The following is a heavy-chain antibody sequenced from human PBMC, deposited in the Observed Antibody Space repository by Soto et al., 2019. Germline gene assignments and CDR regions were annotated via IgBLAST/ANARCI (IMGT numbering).Heavy chain of an antibody. CDR3: AREVGAILYYFDY. CDR1: GGTFSSYA. J-gene: IGHJ4*02. V-gene: IGHV1-69*13. CDR2: IIPIFGTA. Sequence: GASVKVSCKASGGTFSSYAISWVRQAPGQGLEWMGGIIPIFGTANYAQKFQGRVTITADESTSTAYMELSSLRSGDTAVYYCAREVGAILYYFDYWGQGTLVTVSS. D-gene: IGHD1-26*01.